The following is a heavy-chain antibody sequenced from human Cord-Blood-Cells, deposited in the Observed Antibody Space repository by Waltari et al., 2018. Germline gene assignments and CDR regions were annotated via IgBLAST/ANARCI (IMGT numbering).Heavy chain of an antibody. CDR3: ARDPRRANWGAFDI. D-gene: IGHD7-27*01. V-gene: IGHV3-21*01. CDR2: ISSSSSYI. Sequence: EVQLVESGGGLVKPGGSLRLSCAASGFTFSSYSMNWVRQAPGKGLEWVSSISSSSSYIYYADSVKGRFTISRDNAKNSLYLQMNRLRAEDTAVYYCARDPRRANWGAFDIWGQGTMVTVSS. CDR1: GFTFSSYS. J-gene: IGHJ3*02.